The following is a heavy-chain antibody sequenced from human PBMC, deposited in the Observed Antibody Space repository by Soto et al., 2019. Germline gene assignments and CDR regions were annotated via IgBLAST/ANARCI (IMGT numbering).Heavy chain of an antibody. CDR1: GGSFSGYY. Sequence: QAQLQQWGAGLLKPSETLSLTCAVYGGSFSGYYWSWIRQPPGKGLEWIGEINHSGSTNYNPSLKSRVIISVDTSKNQFSLKLSSVTAADTAVYYCARGWVAAAGTYGMDVWGQGTTVTVSS. J-gene: IGHJ6*02. D-gene: IGHD6-13*01. V-gene: IGHV4-34*01. CDR2: INHSGST. CDR3: ARGWVAAAGTYGMDV.